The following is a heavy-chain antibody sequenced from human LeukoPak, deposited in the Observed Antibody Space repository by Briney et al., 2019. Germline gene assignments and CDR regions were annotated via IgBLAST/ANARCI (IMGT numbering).Heavy chain of an antibody. CDR2: IYYSGST. J-gene: IGHJ4*02. CDR3: ARYYCSAANCPGIDY. CDR1: GGSISSGDYY. D-gene: IGHD2-15*01. V-gene: IGHV4-30-4*01. Sequence: MSSETLSLTCTVSGGSISSGDYYWTWIRQPPGKGLEWIGYIYYSGSTYHNPSLKSRLTISLDTSKNQFSLRLSSVTAADTAVYYCARYYCSAANCPGIDYWGQGTLVTVSS.